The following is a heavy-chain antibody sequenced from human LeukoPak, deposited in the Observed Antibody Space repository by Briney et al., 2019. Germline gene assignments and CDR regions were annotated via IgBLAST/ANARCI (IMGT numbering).Heavy chain of an antibody. V-gene: IGHV4-59*01. Sequence: PSETLSLTCTVSGGSISNYYWSWIRQPPGKGLEWIGYIYYSGSTNYNPSLNSRVTISVDTSKNQFSLKLSSVTAADTAVYYCARAPYFDFWTGYYFDYWGQGTLVTVSS. CDR2: IYYSGST. D-gene: IGHD3-3*01. CDR1: GGSISNYY. CDR3: ARAPYFDFWTGYYFDY. J-gene: IGHJ4*02.